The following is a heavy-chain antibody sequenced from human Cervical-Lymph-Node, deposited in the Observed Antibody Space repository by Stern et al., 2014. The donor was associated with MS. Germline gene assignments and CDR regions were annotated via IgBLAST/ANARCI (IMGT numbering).Heavy chain of an antibody. Sequence: VQLVESGGGLVKPGGSLRLSCAASGFNFNDYYMNWIRQAPGKGLEWISYITSIGSTTYYADSVQGRFTISRDNSKNSLYLQMNSLRAEDTAVYYCATEIVAQVLPYSNWLDSWGQGILVTVSS. CDR1: GFNFNDYY. CDR2: ITSIGSTT. CDR3: ATEIVAQVLPYSNWLDS. V-gene: IGHV3-11*01. D-gene: IGHD2-21*01. J-gene: IGHJ5*01.